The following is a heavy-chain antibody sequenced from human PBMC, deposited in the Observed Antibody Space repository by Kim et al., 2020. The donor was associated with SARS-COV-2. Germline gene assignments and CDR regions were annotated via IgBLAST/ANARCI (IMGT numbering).Heavy chain of an antibody. J-gene: IGHJ4*02. CDR1: GFTFSSYS. CDR3: ARGTTDAPGIDY. Sequence: GGSLRLSCAASGFTFSSYSMHWVRQAPGKGLVWVSRVTSATSSESYADSVRGRFSISRDNAKHTMYLQIHSLRAEDTAVYYCARGTTDAPGIDYWGQGTTVTVSS. D-gene: IGHD1-1*01. V-gene: IGHV3-74*01. CDR2: VTSATSSE.